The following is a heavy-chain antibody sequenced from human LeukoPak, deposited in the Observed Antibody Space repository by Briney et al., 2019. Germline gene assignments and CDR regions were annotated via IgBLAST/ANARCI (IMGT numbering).Heavy chain of an antibody. J-gene: IGHJ4*02. CDR3: ARGESLGLDY. CDR2: IFYTGST. V-gene: IGHV4-59*01. D-gene: IGHD1-26*01. CDR1: GGSISGYY. Sequence: SETLSLTCSVSGGSISGYYWSWIRQPPGKGLEWIGYIFYTGSTNSNPSLKSRVTISVDTSKNQFSLKLSSVTAADTAVYYCARGESLGLDYWGQGTLVTVSS.